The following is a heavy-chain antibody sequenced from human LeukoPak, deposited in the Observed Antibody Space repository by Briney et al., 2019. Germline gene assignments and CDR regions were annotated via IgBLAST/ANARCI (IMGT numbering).Heavy chain of an antibody. J-gene: IGHJ4*02. CDR2: ISAYNGNT. Sequence: ASVKVSCKASAYTFTSYGISWVRQAPGQGLEWMGWISAYNGNTYYAQKLQGRVTMTTDTSTSTAYMELRSLRSDDTAIYYCARDPFNYYDSSGPRATGDYWGQGTLVTVSS. CDR1: AYTFTSYG. V-gene: IGHV1-18*01. CDR3: ARDPFNYYDSSGPRATGDY. D-gene: IGHD3-22*01.